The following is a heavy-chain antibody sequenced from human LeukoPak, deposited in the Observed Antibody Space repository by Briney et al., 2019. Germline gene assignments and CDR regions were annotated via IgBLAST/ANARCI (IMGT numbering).Heavy chain of an antibody. CDR2: IRSKTYGGTT. V-gene: IGHV3-49*04. J-gene: IGHJ4*02. CDR1: GFTFGDYA. Sequence: PGRSLRLSCTASGFTFGDYALTWVRQAPGKGLEWLGFIRSKTYGGTTELAASVEGRFTISRDDSKSIAYLQMNSPKTYDTAVYYCTRSEYTYYYDGSGYLIDYWGQGTLVTVSS. D-gene: IGHD3-22*01. CDR3: TRSEYTYYYDGSGYLIDY.